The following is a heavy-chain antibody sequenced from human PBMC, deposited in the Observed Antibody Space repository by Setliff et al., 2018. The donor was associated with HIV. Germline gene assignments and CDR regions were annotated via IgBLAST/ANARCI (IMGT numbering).Heavy chain of an antibody. CDR1: GYTFTDYY. J-gene: IGHJ5*02. D-gene: IGHD6-25*01. Sequence: ASVKVSCKSSGYTFTDYYIHWVQQAPGKGLEWMGGFDPDDGETVYAQQFQGRVTMTEDTSTDTAYMELTSLRSEDTAMYYCAPVSSGWFDPWGQGTLVTVSS. V-gene: IGHV1-24*01. CDR3: APVSSGWFDP. CDR2: FDPDDGET.